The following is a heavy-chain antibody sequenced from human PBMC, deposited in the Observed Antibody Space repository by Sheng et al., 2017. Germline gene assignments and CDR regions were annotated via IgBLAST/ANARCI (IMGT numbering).Heavy chain of an antibody. CDR2: ISYDGSNK. V-gene: IGHV3-30*18. J-gene: IGHJ4*02. CDR1: GFTFSSYG. Sequence: QVQLVESGGGVVQPGRSLRLSCAASGFTFSSYGMHWVRQAPGKGLEWVAVISYDGSNKYYADSVKGRFTISRDNSKNTLYLQMNSLRAEDTAVYYCAKGLREGSIDFWSGYPDYWGQGTLVTVSS. D-gene: IGHD3-3*01. CDR3: AKGLREGSIDFWSGYPDY.